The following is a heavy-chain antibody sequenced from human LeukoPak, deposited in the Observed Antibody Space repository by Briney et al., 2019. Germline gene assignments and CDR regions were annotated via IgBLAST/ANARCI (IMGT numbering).Heavy chain of an antibody. CDR3: ARGSSHFDK. CDR1: GGSFSDYY. CDR2: INRG. Sequence: LDTLSLTCAVYGGSFSDYYWTWIRQAPGKGLEWIGEINRGDYNPSLKSRVTISVDTSKNQFSLKLTSVTAADTGVYYCARGSSHFDKWGQGALVTVSS. V-gene: IGHV4-34*01. J-gene: IGHJ4*02.